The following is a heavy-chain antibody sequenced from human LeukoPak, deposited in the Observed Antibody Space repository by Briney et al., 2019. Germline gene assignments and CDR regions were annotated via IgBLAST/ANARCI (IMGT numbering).Heavy chain of an antibody. J-gene: IGHJ4*02. CDR3: AKESEWELPEGYFDY. Sequence: GGSLRLSCAASGFSFSSYAMSWVRPAPGKGLEGVSAISGSGGSTYYADSVKGRFTISRDNSKNTLYLQMNSLRAEDTAVYYCAKESEWELPEGYFDYWGQGTLVTVSS. D-gene: IGHD1-26*01. V-gene: IGHV3-23*01. CDR2: ISGSGGST. CDR1: GFSFSSYA.